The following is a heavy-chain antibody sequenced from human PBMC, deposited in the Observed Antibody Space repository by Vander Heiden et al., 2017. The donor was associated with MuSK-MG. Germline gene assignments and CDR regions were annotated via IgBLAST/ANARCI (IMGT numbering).Heavy chain of an antibody. CDR1: GSTLSTRD. Sequence: QVLLVQSGAEVRKPGASVKVSCKASGSTLSTRDINWVRQATGQGLQWMGWMNPESGNAGYAQKVQGRVTMTRDASIGTAYMELSDLTSEDTAVYYCAGSPPRDPSTPFDTWGQGTLVTVSS. J-gene: IGHJ4*02. V-gene: IGHV1-8*02. CDR3: AGSPPRDPSTPFDT. CDR2: MNPESGNA.